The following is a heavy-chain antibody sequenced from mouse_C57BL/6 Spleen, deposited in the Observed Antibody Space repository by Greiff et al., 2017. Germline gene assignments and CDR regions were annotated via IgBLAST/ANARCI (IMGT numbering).Heavy chain of an antibody. CDR3: AKDTTVVAYYFDY. V-gene: IGHV14-2*01. CDR2: IDPEDGET. CDR1: GFNIKDYY. J-gene: IGHJ2*01. Sequence: VQLQQSGAELVKPGASVKLSCTASGFNIKDYYMHWVKQRTEQGLEWIGRIDPEDGETKYAPKFQGKATITADTSSNTAYLQRSNLTSEDTAVYYCAKDTTVVAYYFDYWGQGTTLTVSS. D-gene: IGHD1-1*01.